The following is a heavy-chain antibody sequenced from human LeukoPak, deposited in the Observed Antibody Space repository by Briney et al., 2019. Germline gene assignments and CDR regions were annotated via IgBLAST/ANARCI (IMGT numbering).Heavy chain of an antibody. J-gene: IGHJ2*01. D-gene: IGHD6-13*01. V-gene: IGHV3-48*01. CDR1: GFTFSSYA. CDR3: ARAAYSSTWYSRYFDL. CDR2: ISSLSGTI. Sequence: GGSLRLSCAASGFTFSSYAMHWVRQAPGEGLEWVSYISSLSGTIYYADSVKGRFTISRDNAKNSLYLQMDGLRAGDTAVYYCARAAYSSTWYSRYFDLWGRGTLVTVSS.